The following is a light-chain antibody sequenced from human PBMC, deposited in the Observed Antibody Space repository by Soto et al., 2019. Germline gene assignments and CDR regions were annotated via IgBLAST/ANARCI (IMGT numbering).Light chain of an antibody. CDR1: QTISTN. J-gene: IGKJ5*01. Sequence: ELVMTQSPATLSVSPGERGTLSCRASQTISTNLAWYQQKRGQAPRLLIYGASTRATGVPDRFSGSGSGTDFTLTISSLQSEDFADYYCQQRSNWPPITFGQGTRLEIK. CDR3: QQRSNWPPIT. CDR2: GAS. V-gene: IGKV3-15*01.